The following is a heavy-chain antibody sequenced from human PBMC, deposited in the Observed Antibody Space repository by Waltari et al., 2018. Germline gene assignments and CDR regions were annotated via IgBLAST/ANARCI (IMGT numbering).Heavy chain of an antibody. V-gene: IGHV3-7*01. J-gene: IGHJ6*02. CDR2: IKQDGSEK. Sequence: EVQLVESGGGLVQPGGSLRLSCAAYGFPFSSYWMGWVRQAPGKGLEWVANIKQDGSEKYYVDSVKGRFTISRDNAKNSLYLQMNSLRVEDTAVYYCARVPLYSSSWYGMDVWGQGTTVTVSS. D-gene: IGHD6-13*01. CDR1: GFPFSSYW. CDR3: ARVPLYSSSWYGMDV.